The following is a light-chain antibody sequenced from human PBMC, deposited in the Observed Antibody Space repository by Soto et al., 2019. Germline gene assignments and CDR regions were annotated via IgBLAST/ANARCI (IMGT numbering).Light chain of an antibody. Sequence: DIQMTQSPSTLPASVGSRVTITCRATQSISNYLALYQQKPGKAPQLLIYDASTLESGVPSRFSGSGSGTEFALTIGGLQPDDFATYYCQQYDGDFLTFGQGTKVDIK. J-gene: IGKJ1*01. V-gene: IGKV1-5*01. CDR1: QSISNY. CDR2: DAS. CDR3: QQYDGDFLT.